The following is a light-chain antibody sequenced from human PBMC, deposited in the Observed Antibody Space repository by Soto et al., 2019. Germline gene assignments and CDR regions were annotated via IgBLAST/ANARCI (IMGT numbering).Light chain of an antibody. Sequence: EIVLTQSPGTLSLSPGERATLSCRASQSVSSSYLAWYQQKPGQAPRLLIYGASSRATGIPDEFSGSGSGTDFTLTISRLEPEDFAVYYCQQYGSSPGTFGQGTKVDIK. J-gene: IGKJ1*01. CDR2: GAS. CDR1: QSVSSSY. CDR3: QQYGSSPGT. V-gene: IGKV3-20*01.